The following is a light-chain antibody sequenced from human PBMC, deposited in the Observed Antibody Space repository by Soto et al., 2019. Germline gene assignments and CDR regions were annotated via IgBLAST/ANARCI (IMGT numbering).Light chain of an antibody. CDR1: QSINSW. V-gene: IGKV1-5*03. J-gene: IGKJ2*01. CDR3: QHCNSLFA. Sequence: DIQMTQSPSTLSASVGDRVTITCRASQSINSWLAWYQQKPGKAPKLLIYKASSLESGVPSRFSGSGSGTEFMRTISSLLPDDFANYYCQHCNSLFAFGQGTKLVIK. CDR2: KAS.